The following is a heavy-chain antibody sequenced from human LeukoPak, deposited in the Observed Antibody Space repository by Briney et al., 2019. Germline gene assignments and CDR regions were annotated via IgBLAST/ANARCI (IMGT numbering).Heavy chain of an antibody. CDR3: ARDYYTSGSPNDY. V-gene: IGHV3-74*01. D-gene: IGHD3-10*01. Sequence: GGSLRLSCAASGFTFSTYWMHRVRQAPGKGLVWVSRINSDGSSTSYADSVKGRFTISRDNAKNTLYLQMNGLRAEDTAVYFCARDYYTSGSPNDYWGQGTLVTVSS. CDR2: INSDGSST. CDR1: GFTFSTYW. J-gene: IGHJ4*02.